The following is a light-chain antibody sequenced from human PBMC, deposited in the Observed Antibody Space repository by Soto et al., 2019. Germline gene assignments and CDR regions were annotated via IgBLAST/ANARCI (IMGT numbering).Light chain of an antibody. CDR2: AAS. CDR1: QTISSY. CDR3: QQSYSIPLT. J-gene: IGKJ4*01. Sequence: DLQMTQSPSSLSASVGDRVTITCRASQTISSYLNWYQQKPGKAPKLLIYAASSLQSGVPSRFSGSGSAADFTLTISSLQPEDFATYYCQQSYSIPLTFGGGTKVEIK. V-gene: IGKV1-39*01.